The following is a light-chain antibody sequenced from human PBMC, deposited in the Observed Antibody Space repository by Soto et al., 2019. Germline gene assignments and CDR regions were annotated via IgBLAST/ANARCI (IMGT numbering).Light chain of an antibody. CDR2: KDS. CDR3: QSADSSGTYVV. J-gene: IGLJ2*01. CDR1: ALPKQY. Sequence: SYELTQPPSMSVSPGQTARITCSGAALPKQYAYWYQQKPGQAPVLVIYKDSERPSGIPERFSGSSSGTTVTLTISGVQAEDEADYYCQSADSSGTYVVFGGGTKVTVL. V-gene: IGLV3-25*03.